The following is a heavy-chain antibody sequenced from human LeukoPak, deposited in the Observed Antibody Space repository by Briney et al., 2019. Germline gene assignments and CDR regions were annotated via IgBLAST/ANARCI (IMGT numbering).Heavy chain of an antibody. D-gene: IGHD2-15*01. CDR3: ATSYCSGGSCYTALFDC. Sequence: RRASVKVTCKASGYTFTDYGISWVRHAPGQGLEWMGWISAYNGNTNYVQNLQGRVTMTTDTSTSTAYMELRSLRSDDTAVYFCATSYCSGGSCYTALFDCWGQGTLVTVSS. CDR2: ISAYNGNT. V-gene: IGHV1-18*01. CDR1: GYTFTDYG. J-gene: IGHJ4*02.